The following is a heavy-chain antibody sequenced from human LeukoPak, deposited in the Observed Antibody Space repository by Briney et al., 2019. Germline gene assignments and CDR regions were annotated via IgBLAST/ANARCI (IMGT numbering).Heavy chain of an antibody. CDR3: AKGSSSSGLGSYFYYYGMDV. D-gene: IGHD6-6*01. J-gene: IGHJ6*02. CDR1: GFTFSSYG. Sequence: GGSLRLSCSASGFTFSSYGMHWVGQAPGKGLEWVAIISYDGSNKYYADSVKGRFTISRDNSKNTLYLQMNSLRAEDTAVYHCAKGSSSSGLGSYFYYYGMDVWGQGTTVTVSS. V-gene: IGHV3-30*18. CDR2: ISYDGSNK.